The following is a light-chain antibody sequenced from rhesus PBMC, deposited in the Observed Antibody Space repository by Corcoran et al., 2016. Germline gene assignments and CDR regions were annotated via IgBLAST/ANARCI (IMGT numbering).Light chain of an antibody. Sequence: DIVMTQTPLSLPVTPGEPASISCRSSQSLLHSGGKTYLYWYLQKPGQSPQLLIYEVSNRASGVPDRFSGSGSGTEFTLNICRVEAGDVRVYYFMQGIQLPDSFGQGTKVEIK. J-gene: IGKJ2*01. CDR2: EVS. CDR1: QSLLHSGGKTY. V-gene: IGKV2-104*02. CDR3: MQGIQLPDS.